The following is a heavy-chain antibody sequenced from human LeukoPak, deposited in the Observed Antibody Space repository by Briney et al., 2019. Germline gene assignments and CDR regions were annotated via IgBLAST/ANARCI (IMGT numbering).Heavy chain of an antibody. CDR1: GFTVSSNY. CDR2: IYSGGST. V-gene: IGHV3-66*01. J-gene: IGHJ3*02. D-gene: IGHD3-10*01. Sequence: GGSLRLSCAASGFTVSSNYMSWVRQAPGKGLEWVSVIYSGGSTYYADSVKGRFTISRDNSKNTLYLQMNSLRAEDTAVYYCAREDGSGSYQRGTFDIWGQGTMVTVSS. CDR3: AREDGSGSYQRGTFDI.